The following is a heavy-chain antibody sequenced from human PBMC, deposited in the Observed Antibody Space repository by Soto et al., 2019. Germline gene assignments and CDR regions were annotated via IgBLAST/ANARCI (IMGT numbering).Heavy chain of an antibody. Sequence: EVQLVESGGGLVQPGGSLRLSCAASGFPFSIYSMNWVRQAPGKGLEWSSYITSDTNTIKYADSVKGRFTISRDNAENLVYLQMPSLRDADTAVYFCAISVEAPFDYWGQGTVVTVSS. J-gene: IGHJ4*02. CDR3: AISVEAPFDY. V-gene: IGHV3-48*02. CDR2: ITSDTNTI. CDR1: GFPFSIYS.